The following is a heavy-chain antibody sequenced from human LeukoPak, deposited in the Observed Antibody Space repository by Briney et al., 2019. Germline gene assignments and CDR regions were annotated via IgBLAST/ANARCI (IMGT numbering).Heavy chain of an antibody. J-gene: IGHJ4*02. CDR2: ISSSSSTI. CDR1: GFPFSSYS. CDR3: ARDNYDYVWGSYRYSGGYFDY. D-gene: IGHD3-16*02. Sequence: GSLRLSCAASGFPFSSYSMNWVRQAPGKGLGWVSYISSSSSTIYYSDSVKGRFTISRDNAKNSLYLQMNSLRAEDTAVYYCARDNYDYVWGSYRYSGGYFDYWGQGTLVTVSS. V-gene: IGHV3-48*01.